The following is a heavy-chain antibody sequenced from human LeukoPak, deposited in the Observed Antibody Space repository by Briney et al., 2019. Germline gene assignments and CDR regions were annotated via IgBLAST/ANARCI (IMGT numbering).Heavy chain of an antibody. D-gene: IGHD3-10*01. CDR3: ARGSYYGSGSSGNWFDP. CDR2: INPNSGGT. Sequence: GSVTVSCKASGYTFTGYYMHGVRQAPGQGLEWMGWINPNSGGTNYAQKFQGWVTMTRDTSISTAYMELSRLRSDDTAVYYCARGSYYGSGSSGNWFDPWGQGTLVTVSS. J-gene: IGHJ5*02. V-gene: IGHV1-2*04. CDR1: GYTFTGYY.